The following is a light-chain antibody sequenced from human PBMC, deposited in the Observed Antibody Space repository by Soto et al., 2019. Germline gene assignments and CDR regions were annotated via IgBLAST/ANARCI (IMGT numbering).Light chain of an antibody. CDR1: SSDVGGYNA. J-gene: IGLJ1*01. V-gene: IGLV2-11*01. CDR3: CSYAGSYIYV. CDR2: DVT. Sequence: QSVLTQPRSVSGSPGQSVTISCTGTSSDVGGYNAVSWYQQRPGKAPKLMIYDVTKRPSGVPDRFSGSKSGNTASLTISGLQAEDEADYYRCSYAGSYIYVFATGTKV.